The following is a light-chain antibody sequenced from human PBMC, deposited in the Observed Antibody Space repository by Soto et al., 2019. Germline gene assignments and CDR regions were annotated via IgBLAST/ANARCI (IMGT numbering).Light chain of an antibody. CDR2: EGS. CDR3: CSYAGSSTAVL. CDR1: SSDVGSYNL. V-gene: IGLV2-23*01. Sequence: QSALTQPDSVSGSPGQSITISCTGTSSDVGSYNLLSWYQQQPGKAPKVMIYEGSKRPSGVAIRFSGSKSGNTASLTNSGLQTEDEGDYYCCSYAGSSTAVLYGGGTKRTV. J-gene: IGLJ2*01.